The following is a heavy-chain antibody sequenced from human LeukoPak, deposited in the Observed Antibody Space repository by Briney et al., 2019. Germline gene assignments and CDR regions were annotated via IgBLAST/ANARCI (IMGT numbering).Heavy chain of an antibody. J-gene: IGHJ5*02. D-gene: IGHD3-10*01. CDR1: GGSISSYY. V-gene: IGHV4-4*09. CDR3: ARLTRELWFRAKSDWFDP. CDR2: IYTSGST. Sequence: PSETLSLTCTVSGGSISSYYWSWIRQPPGKGLEWIGYIYTSGSTNYNPSLKSRVTISVDTSKNQFSLKLSSVTAADTAVYYCARLTRELWFRAKSDWFDPWGQGTLVTVYS.